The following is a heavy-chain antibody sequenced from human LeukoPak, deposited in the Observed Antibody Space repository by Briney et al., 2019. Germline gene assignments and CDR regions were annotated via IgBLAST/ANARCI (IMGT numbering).Heavy chain of an antibody. V-gene: IGHV1-18*04. J-gene: IGHJ4*02. CDR2: SSAYNGNT. CDR1: GYTFTGYY. Sequence: ASVKVSCKASGYTFTGYYMHWVRQAPGQGLEWMGWSSAYNGNTNYAQKFQGRVTMTTDTSTSTAYMEVRSLRFDDTAVYYCTRDLGVDTTMIFFDYWGQGSLVTVSS. D-gene: IGHD5-18*01. CDR3: TRDLGVDTTMIFFDY.